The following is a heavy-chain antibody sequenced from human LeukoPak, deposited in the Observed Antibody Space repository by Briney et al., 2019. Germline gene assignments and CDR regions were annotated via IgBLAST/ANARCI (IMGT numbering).Heavy chain of an antibody. CDR3: AREKQQLLTIDY. V-gene: IGHV4-59*12. CDR1: GGSISSYY. Sequence: SETLSLTCTVSGGSISSYYWSWIRQPPGKGLEWIGYIYYSGSTNYNPSLKSRVTISVDTSKNQFSLKLSSVTAADTAVYYCAREKQQLLTIDYWGQGTLVTVSS. D-gene: IGHD6-13*01. CDR2: IYYSGST. J-gene: IGHJ4*02.